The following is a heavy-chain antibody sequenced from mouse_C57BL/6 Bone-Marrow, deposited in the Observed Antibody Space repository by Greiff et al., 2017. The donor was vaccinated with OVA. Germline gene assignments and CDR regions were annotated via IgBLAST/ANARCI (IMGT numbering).Heavy chain of an antibody. CDR2: IYPSGSAT. CDR1: GYTFTSYW. J-gene: IGHJ4*01. D-gene: IGHD2-3*01. CDR3: GRGDGYLYAMDD. Sequence: QVQLQQPGAELVRPGSSVKLSCKASGYTFTSYWMHWVKQRPGQGLEWIGNIYPSGSATHYNQKFTNKATLTVDKSSSTAYMQHSSLTYEDSAVYYCGRGDGYLYAMDDWGQGTSVTVSS. V-gene: IGHV1-61*01.